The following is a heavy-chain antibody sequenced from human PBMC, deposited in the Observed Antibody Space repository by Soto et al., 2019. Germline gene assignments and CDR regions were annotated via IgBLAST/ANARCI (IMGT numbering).Heavy chain of an antibody. CDR1: GFTFTSYA. J-gene: IGHJ4*02. CDR3: AKGMADCYDSSGYLEF. CDR2: SSGGGFAIST. V-gene: IGHV3-23*01. D-gene: IGHD3-22*01. Sequence: EVQLLESGGALVQPGGSLRLSCVASGFTFTSYAMSWVRQAPGKGLEWVSSSSGGGFAISTDYGDSVKGRFTISRDNSKNKLYLQLNSLRAEDTAVYYCAKGMADCYDSSGYLEFWGQGTLVTVSS.